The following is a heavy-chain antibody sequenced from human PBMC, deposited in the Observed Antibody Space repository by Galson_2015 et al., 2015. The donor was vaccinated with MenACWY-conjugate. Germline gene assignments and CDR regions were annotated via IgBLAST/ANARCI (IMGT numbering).Heavy chain of an antibody. Sequence: TLSLPCTVSGGSISSSSYFWGWIRQPPGEGLEWIASISYSGTTHYNPSLRSRLTISKDTSKNQFSLKLSAVTAADTAVYFCARKPTVAGHYYYFDNWGQGALVTVSS. CDR3: ARKPTVAGHYYYFDN. CDR1: GGSISSSSYF. CDR2: ISYSGTT. V-gene: IGHV4-39*01. D-gene: IGHD6-19*01. J-gene: IGHJ4*02.